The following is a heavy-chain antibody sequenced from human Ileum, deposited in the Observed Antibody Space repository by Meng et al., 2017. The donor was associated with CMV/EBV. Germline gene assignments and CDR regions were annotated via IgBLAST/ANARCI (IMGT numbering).Heavy chain of an antibody. CDR1: GFTFSSYG. Sequence: GGSLRLSCAASGFTFSSYGMHWVRQAPGKGLEWVAFIRYDGSNKYYADSVKGRFTISRDNSKNTLYLQMNSLRAEDTAVYYCAKDQGVITEYYFDYWGQGTQVTVSS. J-gene: IGHJ4*02. CDR3: AKDQGVITEYYFDY. CDR2: IRYDGSNK. V-gene: IGHV3-30*02. D-gene: IGHD3-22*01.